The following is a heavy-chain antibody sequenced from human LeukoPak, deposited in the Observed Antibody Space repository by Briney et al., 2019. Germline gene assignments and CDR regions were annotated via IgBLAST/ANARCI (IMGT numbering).Heavy chain of an antibody. CDR2: ISWNSGSI. V-gene: IGHV3-9*03. J-gene: IGHJ4*02. D-gene: IGHD6-19*01. Sequence: GGSLRLSCAASGFTFDDYAMHWVRQAPGKGLEWVSGISWNSGSIGYADSVKGRFTISRDNAKNSLYLQMNSLRAEDMALYYCAKASRQWLVTLHCFDYWGQGTLVTVSS. CDR1: GFTFDDYA. CDR3: AKASRQWLVTLHCFDY.